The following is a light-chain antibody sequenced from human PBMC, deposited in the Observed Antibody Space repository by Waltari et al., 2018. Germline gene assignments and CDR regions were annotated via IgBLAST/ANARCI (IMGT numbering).Light chain of an antibody. Sequence: EIVLTQSPGTLSLSPGERATLSCRASQSVGTNYLAWYQQKPGQAPRILISSSSSRATDIPDRFSGSGSGTDFTLTISRLEPEDFAVYYCQQHNTSPWTFGQGTKVEIK. CDR3: QQHNTSPWT. CDR2: SSS. V-gene: IGKV3-20*01. J-gene: IGKJ1*01. CDR1: QSVGTNY.